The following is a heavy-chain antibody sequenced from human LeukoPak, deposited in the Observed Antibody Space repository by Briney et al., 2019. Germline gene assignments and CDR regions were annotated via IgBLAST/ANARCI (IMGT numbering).Heavy chain of an antibody. Sequence: PSETLSLTCTVSGGSISSSSYYWGWIRQPPGKGLEWIGSIYYSGSTYYNPSLKSRVTISVDTSKNQFSLKLSSVTAADTAVYYCARQFSPLGPAALYPYYMDVWGKGTTVTVSS. J-gene: IGHJ6*03. V-gene: IGHV4-39*01. CDR2: IYYSGST. CDR1: GGSISSSSYY. D-gene: IGHD2-2*01. CDR3: ARQFSPLGPAALYPYYMDV.